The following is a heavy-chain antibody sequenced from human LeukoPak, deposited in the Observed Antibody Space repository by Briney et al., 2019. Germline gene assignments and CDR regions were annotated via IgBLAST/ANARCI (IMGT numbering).Heavy chain of an antibody. CDR1: GFTFSSYS. Sequence: AGGSLRLSCAASGFTFSSYSMNWVRQAPGKGLEWVSSISSSSSYIYYADSVKGRFTISRDNAKNSLYLQMISLRAGDTAVYYCARGPYCSSTSCYLGYYYGMDVWGQGTTVTVSS. CDR2: ISSSSSYI. CDR3: ARGPYCSSTSCYLGYYYGMDV. J-gene: IGHJ6*02. V-gene: IGHV3-21*01. D-gene: IGHD2-2*01.